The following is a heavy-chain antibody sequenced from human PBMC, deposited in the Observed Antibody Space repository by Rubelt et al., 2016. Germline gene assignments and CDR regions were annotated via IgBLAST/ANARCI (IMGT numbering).Heavy chain of an antibody. Sequence: QVQLQQWGAGLLKPSETLSLTCAVYGGSFSGYYWSWIRQPPGKGLEWIGEINHSGSTNYNPSLKSRVTISVDTSKNHISLKLGCGTAADTAVYYCARGIVGATRSSYYGMDVWGQGTTVTVSS. J-gene: IGHJ6*02. CDR1: GGSFSGYY. CDR3: ARGIVGATRSSYYGMDV. D-gene: IGHD1-26*01. V-gene: IGHV4-34*01. CDR2: INHSGST.